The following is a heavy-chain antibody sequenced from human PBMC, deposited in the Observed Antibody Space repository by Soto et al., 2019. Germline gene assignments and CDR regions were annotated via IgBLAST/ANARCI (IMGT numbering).Heavy chain of an antibody. CDR1: GGSISSYY. CDR3: ARSPWGIAAANYYYMDV. D-gene: IGHD6-13*01. CDR2: IYYSGST. Sequence: PSETLSLTCTVSGGSISSYYWSWIRQPPGKGLEWIGYIYYSGSTNYNPSLKSRVTISVDTSKNQFSLKLSSVTAADTAVYYCARSPWGIAAANYYYMDVWGKGTTVTVSS. V-gene: IGHV4-59*01. J-gene: IGHJ6*03.